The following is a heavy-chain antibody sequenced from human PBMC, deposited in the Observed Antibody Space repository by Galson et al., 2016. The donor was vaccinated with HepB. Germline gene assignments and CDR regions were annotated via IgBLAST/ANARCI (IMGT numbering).Heavy chain of an antibody. CDR2: IDSGGGGRT. D-gene: IGHD3-10*01. Sequence: SLRLSCAASGFTFSSYPMTWVRQAPGRGLDWVSSIDSGGGGRTYYADSVKGRFIISRGNAKNSLYLQMNSLRAEDTAVYYCARDILWFGELTRVYYFDYWGQGTLVTVSS. J-gene: IGHJ4*02. CDR1: GFTFSSYP. CDR3: ARDILWFGELTRVYYFDY. V-gene: IGHV3-23*01.